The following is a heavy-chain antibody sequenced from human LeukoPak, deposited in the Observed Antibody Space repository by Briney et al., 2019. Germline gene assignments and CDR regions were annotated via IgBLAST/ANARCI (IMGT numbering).Heavy chain of an antibody. CDR1: GFTFSSYA. J-gene: IGHJ4*02. Sequence: GGSLRLSCAASGFTFSSYALSWVRQAPGKGLDWVSAISGSGGSTYYAASVKGRFTISRDNSKSTLYLQMNSLRAEDTAVYYCATPFPTSGYYPNYFDYWGQGTLVTVSS. V-gene: IGHV3-23*01. CDR3: ATPFPTSGYYPNYFDY. D-gene: IGHD3-22*01. CDR2: ISGSGGST.